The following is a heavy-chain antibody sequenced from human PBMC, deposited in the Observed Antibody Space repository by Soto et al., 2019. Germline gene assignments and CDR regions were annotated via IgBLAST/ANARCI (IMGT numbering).Heavy chain of an antibody. Sequence: GGSLRLSCAASGFTLSSDWMHWVRQAPGKGLVWVSRINTDGSGTSYADSVKGRFTISRDNAKNTLYLQMNSLRAEDTAVYYCARHPERIAQIGWFDPWGQGTLVTVSS. CDR2: INTDGSGT. CDR3: ARHPERIAQIGWFDP. CDR1: GFTLSSDW. D-gene: IGHD6-13*01. V-gene: IGHV3-74*01. J-gene: IGHJ5*02.